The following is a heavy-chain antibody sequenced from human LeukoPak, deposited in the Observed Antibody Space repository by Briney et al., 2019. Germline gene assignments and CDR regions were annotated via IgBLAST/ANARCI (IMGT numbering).Heavy chain of an antibody. Sequence: SETLSLTCAVYGGSFSGYYWSWIRQPPGKGLEWIGEINHSGSTNYNPSLKSRVTISVDTPKNQFSLKLSSVTAADTAVYYCARDRITMVRGVISPKQYYYYGMDVWGQGTTVTVSS. J-gene: IGHJ6*02. CDR3: ARDRITMVRGVISPKQYYYYGMDV. CDR2: INHSGST. D-gene: IGHD3-10*01. CDR1: GGSFSGYY. V-gene: IGHV4-34*01.